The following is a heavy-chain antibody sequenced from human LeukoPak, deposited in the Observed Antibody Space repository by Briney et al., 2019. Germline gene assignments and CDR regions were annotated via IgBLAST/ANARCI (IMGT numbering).Heavy chain of an antibody. D-gene: IGHD6-19*01. J-gene: IGHJ4*02. CDR1: GFTFSSSG. CDR3: ARGPDSSGWYVEYYFDY. Sequence: GKSLRLSCTASGFTFSSSGIHWVRQAPGKGLEWVAIISNDGRYKDYLDSVKGRFTVSRDNSKNTLYLQMNSLRAEDTAVYYCARGPDSSGWYVEYYFDYWGQGTLVTVSS. CDR2: ISNDGRYK. V-gene: IGHV3-30*03.